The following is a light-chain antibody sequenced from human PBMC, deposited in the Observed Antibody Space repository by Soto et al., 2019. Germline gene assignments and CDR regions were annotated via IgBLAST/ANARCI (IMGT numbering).Light chain of an antibody. CDR3: NSYTSSSTFV. J-gene: IGLJ1*01. CDR1: TNDVAGYNY. CDR2: GVN. V-gene: IGLV2-14*01. Sequence: QSALTQPASVSASPGQSITISCTGTTNDVAGYNYVSWYQQHPGQAPKLMIYGVNNRPSGVSNRFSGSRSGNTASLTISGLQSEDEADYYCNSYTSSSTFVFGTGTKVTVL.